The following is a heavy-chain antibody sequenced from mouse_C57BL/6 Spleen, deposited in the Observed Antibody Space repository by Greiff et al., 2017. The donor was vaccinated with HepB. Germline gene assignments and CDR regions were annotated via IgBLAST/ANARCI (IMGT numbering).Heavy chain of an antibody. Sequence: VQLQQSGPGLVQPSQSLSITCTVSGFSLTSYGVHWVRQSPGKGLEWLGVIWRGGSTDYNAAFMSRLSITKDNSKSQVFFKMNSLQADDTAIYYCAKGHYSNYGGAMDYWGQGTSVTVSS. D-gene: IGHD2-5*01. J-gene: IGHJ4*01. CDR1: GFSLTSYG. V-gene: IGHV2-5*01. CDR2: IWRGGST. CDR3: AKGHYSNYGGAMDY.